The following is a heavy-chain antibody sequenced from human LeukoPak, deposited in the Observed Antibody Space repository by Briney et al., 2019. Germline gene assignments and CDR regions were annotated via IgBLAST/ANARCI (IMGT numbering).Heavy chain of an antibody. CDR3: AKDVGLTLLL. J-gene: IGHJ3*01. Sequence: AGSLRLSCAASGFTFDDYAIYWLRQAPGKGLEWVCLISGDGGGTTYYADSVKSRFTISRDNTKNSLYLELNTLSTADTALYYCAKDVGLTLLLWGQGKIVTVSS. D-gene: IGHD1-26*01. V-gene: IGHV3-43*02. CDR1: GFTFDDYA. CDR2: ISGDGGGTT.